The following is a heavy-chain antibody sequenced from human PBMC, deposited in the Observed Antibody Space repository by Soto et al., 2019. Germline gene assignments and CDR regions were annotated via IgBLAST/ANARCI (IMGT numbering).Heavy chain of an antibody. CDR2: LYTGGSA. V-gene: IGHV3-53*01. CDR3: ARSFNDWTTYFDY. CDR1: GFSVTDHY. J-gene: IGHJ4*02. Sequence: GGSLRLSCAASGFSVTDHYMTWVRQAPGKGLEWVSVLYTGGSAYYGDSVKGRFTISRDSSTNTLYLQMNSLKVGDTAFYFCARSFNDWTTYFDYWSEGTLVTVSS. D-gene: IGHD3-9*01.